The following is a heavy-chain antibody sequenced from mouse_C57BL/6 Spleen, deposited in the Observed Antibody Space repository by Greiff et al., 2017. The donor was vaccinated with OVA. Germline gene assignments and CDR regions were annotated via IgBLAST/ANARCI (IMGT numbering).Heavy chain of an antibody. D-gene: IGHD1-1*01. Sequence: EVQLVESGGGLVKPGGSLKLSCAASGFTFSSYAMSWVRQTPEKRLEWVATISDGGSYTYYPDNVKGRFTISTDNAKNTLYLQMSQLKSEDTAMYFCARGGYGNSYFDYWGQGTTLTVSS. V-gene: IGHV5-4*01. CDR2: ISDGGSYT. J-gene: IGHJ2*01. CDR3: ARGGYGNSYFDY. CDR1: GFTFSSYA.